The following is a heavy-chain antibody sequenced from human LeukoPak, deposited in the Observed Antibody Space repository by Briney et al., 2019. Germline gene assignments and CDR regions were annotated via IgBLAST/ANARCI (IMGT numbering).Heavy chain of an antibody. CDR3: ARGLYSSSEGYFDY. J-gene: IGHJ4*02. CDR1: GDSVSSNSAA. V-gene: IGHV6-1*01. D-gene: IGHD6-6*01. CDR2: TYYRSKWYN. Sequence: SQTLSLTCAISGDSVSSNSAAGNWIRQSPSRGLEWLGRTYYRSKWYNDYAVSVKSRITINPDTSKNQFALQLNSVTPEDTAVYYCARGLYSSSEGYFDYWGQGTLVAVSS.